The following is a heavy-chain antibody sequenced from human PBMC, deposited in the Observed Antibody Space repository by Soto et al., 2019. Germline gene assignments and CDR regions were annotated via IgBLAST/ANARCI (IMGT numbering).Heavy chain of an antibody. CDR2: ISGSGGSP. J-gene: IGHJ4*02. Sequence: EVQLLESGGGLVQPGGSLRLSCAASGFSFSTYTMSWVRRAPGKGLEWVSAISGSGGSPSYADSVQGRFTISRDNPKKTLYLQMNSLRAEDTDVYYCAKARCNTSSCYVPDYWGQGTLVTVSS. V-gene: IGHV3-23*01. CDR1: GFSFSTYT. D-gene: IGHD2-15*01. CDR3: AKARCNTSSCYVPDY.